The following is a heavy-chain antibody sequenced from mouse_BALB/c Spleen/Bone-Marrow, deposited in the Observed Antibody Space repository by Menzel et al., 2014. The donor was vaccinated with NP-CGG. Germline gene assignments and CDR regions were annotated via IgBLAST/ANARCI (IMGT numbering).Heavy chain of an antibody. J-gene: IGHJ4*01. CDR3: ARGYYAMDY. V-gene: IGHV3-2*02. CDR2: ISYSGST. CDR1: GYSITSDYA. Sequence: VQLKESGPGLVKPSQSLSLTCTVTGYSITSDYAWNWIRQFPGDKLEWMGYISYSGSTSYNPSLKSRISITRDTSKNQFFLQLNSVTTEDTAKYYCARGYYAMDYWGQGTSVTVSS.